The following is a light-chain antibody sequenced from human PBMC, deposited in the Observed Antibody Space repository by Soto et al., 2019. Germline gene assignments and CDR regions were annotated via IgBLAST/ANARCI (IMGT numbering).Light chain of an antibody. V-gene: IGKV3-20*01. CDR1: QTISSSY. Sequence: EIVLTQSPGSLSLSPGERATLSCRASQTISSSYLAWYQQKPGQAPRLLIYAASTRATGIPDRFGGSGSGTDFTLTVSRLEPEDFAVYYCQQYSFLPQTFGQGTKVDIK. J-gene: IGKJ1*01. CDR2: AAS. CDR3: QQYSFLPQT.